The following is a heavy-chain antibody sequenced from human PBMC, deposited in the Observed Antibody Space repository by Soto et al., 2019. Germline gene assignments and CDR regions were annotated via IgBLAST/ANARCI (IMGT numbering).Heavy chain of an antibody. D-gene: IGHD6-19*01. CDR2: IYYSGST. V-gene: IGHV4-39*01. CDR3: ARPRLQTEWLGPGYYYYRMDV. J-gene: IGHJ6*02. Sequence: NPSETLSLTCTVSGGSISSSSYYWGWIRQPPGKGLEWIGSIYYSGSTYYNPSLKSRVTISVDTSKNQFSLKLSSVTAADTAVYYCARPRLQTEWLGPGYYYYRMDVWGQGTKVTVSS. CDR1: GGSISSSSYY.